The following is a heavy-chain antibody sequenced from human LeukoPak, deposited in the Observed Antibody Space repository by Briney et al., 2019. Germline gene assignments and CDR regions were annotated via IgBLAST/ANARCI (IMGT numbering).Heavy chain of an antibody. CDR1: GGSISGYY. CDR3: ARWYSHGRYFDY. D-gene: IGHD6-13*01. V-gene: IGHV4-59*01. Sequence: SETLSLTCTVSGGSISGYYWNWIRQPPGKGLEWIGYTSDSGGHTDYKPSLKSRVTISVGTSKNQFSVKLTSATAADTAVYYCARWYSHGRYFDYWGQGALVTVSS. J-gene: IGHJ4*02. CDR2: TSDSGGHT.